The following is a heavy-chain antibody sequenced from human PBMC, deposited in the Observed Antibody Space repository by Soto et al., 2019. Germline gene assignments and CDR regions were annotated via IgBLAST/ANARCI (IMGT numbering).Heavy chain of an antibody. J-gene: IGHJ4*02. CDR3: AKGSRVHLGIRNWSDYFDY. Sequence: GGSLRLSCAASGFTFSSYGMHWVRQAPGKGLEWVAVISYDGSNKYYADSVKGRLPISRDNSKNTLYLQMNSLRAEDTAVYYCAKGSRVHLGIRNWSDYFDYWGQGTLVTVSS. D-gene: IGHD7-27*01. CDR2: ISYDGSNK. V-gene: IGHV3-30*18. CDR1: GFTFSSYG.